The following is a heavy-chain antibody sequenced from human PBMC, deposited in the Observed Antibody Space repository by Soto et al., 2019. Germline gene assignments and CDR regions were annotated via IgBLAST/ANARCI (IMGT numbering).Heavy chain of an antibody. Sequence: PSETLSLTCTVSGGSISSGGYYWSWIRQHPGKGLEWIGYIYYSGSTYYNPSLKSRVTISEDTSKNQFSLKLSSVTAADTAVYYCARDLAVVTALSWVPRPTNWFDPWGQGTLVTVSS. V-gene: IGHV4-31*03. D-gene: IGHD2-21*02. CDR1: GGSISSGGYY. CDR3: ARDLAVVTALSWVPRPTNWFDP. J-gene: IGHJ5*02. CDR2: IYYSGST.